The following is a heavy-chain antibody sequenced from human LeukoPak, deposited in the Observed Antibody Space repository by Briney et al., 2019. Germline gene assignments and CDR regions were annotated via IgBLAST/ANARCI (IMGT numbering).Heavy chain of an antibody. CDR1: GYTFTGYY. CDR2: INPNSGGT. J-gene: IGHJ4*02. Sequence: GASVKVSCKAPGYTFTGYYMHWVRQAPGQGLEWMGWINPNSGGTNYAQKFQGRVTMTRDTSISTAYMELSRLRSDDTAVYYCARDQGSSGFTQGYWGQGTLVTVSS. D-gene: IGHD6-19*01. V-gene: IGHV1-2*02. CDR3: ARDQGSSGFTQGY.